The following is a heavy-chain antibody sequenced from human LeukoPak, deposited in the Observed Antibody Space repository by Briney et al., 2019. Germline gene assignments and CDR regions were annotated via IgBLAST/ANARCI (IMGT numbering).Heavy chain of an antibody. V-gene: IGHV1-2*02. Sequence: ASVKVSCKASGYTFTGYYMHWVRQAPGQGLEWMGWINPNSGGTNYAQKFQGRATMTRDTSISTAYMEQSRLRSDDTAVYYCARDRRGYSYGYGFDYWGQGTLDTVSS. CDR2: INPNSGGT. D-gene: IGHD5-18*01. CDR3: ARDRRGYSYGYGFDY. CDR1: GYTFTGYY. J-gene: IGHJ4*02.